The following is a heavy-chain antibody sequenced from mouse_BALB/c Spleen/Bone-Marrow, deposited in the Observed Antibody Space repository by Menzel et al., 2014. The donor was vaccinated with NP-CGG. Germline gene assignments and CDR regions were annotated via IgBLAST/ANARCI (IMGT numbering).Heavy chain of an antibody. CDR1: GFTFSSFG. J-gene: IGHJ2*01. CDR2: ISSGSSTI. D-gene: IGHD1-1*01. V-gene: IGHV5-17*02. CDR3: ARSSSSSGYFDY. Sequence: EVQGVESGGGLVQPGGSRKLSCAASGFTFSSFGMHWVRQAPEKGLEWVAYISSGSSTIYYADTVMGRFTISRDNPKSTLFLQMTSLRSEDTAMYYCARSSSSSGYFDYWGQGTTLTVPS.